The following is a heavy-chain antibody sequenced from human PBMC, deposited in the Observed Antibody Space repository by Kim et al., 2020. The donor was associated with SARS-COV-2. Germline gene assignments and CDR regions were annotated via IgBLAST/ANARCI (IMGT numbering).Heavy chain of an antibody. V-gene: IGHV3-9*01. CDR2: ISWNSGSI. Sequence: GGSLRLSCAASGFTFDDYAMHWVRQAPGKGLEWVSGISWNSGSIGYADSVKGRFTISRDNAKNSLYPQMNSLRAEDTALYYCAKAPAYYYGSGILGAFDIWGQGTMVTVSS. D-gene: IGHD3-10*01. J-gene: IGHJ3*02. CDR3: AKAPAYYYGSGILGAFDI. CDR1: GFTFDDYA.